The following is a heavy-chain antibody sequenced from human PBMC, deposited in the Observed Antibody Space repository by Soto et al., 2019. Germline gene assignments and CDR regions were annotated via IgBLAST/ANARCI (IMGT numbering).Heavy chain of an antibody. V-gene: IGHV3-23*01. D-gene: IGHD2-15*01. Sequence: EVQLLESGGGLVQSGGSLRLSCAASGFTFSSYAMSWVRQAPGKGLEWVSAISGSGGSTYYADSVKGRFTISRDNSKNTLYLQMNSLRAEDTAVYYCAKLTVVRGGFDYWGQGTLVTVSS. CDR1: GFTFSSYA. J-gene: IGHJ4*02. CDR2: ISGSGGST. CDR3: AKLTVVRGGFDY.